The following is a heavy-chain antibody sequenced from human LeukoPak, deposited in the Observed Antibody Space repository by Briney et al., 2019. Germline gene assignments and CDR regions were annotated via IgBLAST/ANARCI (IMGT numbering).Heavy chain of an antibody. D-gene: IGHD4-17*01. V-gene: IGHV4-61*01. CDR1: AGSVSSGSYY. CDR3: ARISGDHGLVLDY. CDR2: IYYSGST. J-gene: IGHJ4*02. Sequence: SETLSLTCTVSAGSVSSGSYYWSWIRQPPWKGLQWIGYIYYSGSTNYNPSLKSRVTISVDKSKSKFSLKLSSVTAADTAVYYCARISGDHGLVLDYWGQGTLVTVSS.